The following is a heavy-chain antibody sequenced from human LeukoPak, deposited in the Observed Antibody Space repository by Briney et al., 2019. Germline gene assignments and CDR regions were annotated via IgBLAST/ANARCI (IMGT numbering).Heavy chain of an antibody. D-gene: IGHD2-15*01. V-gene: IGHV4-34*01. CDR3: ARGDLGYCSGGSCLGYYYYYGMDV. Sequence: PSETLSLTCAVYGGSFSGYYWSWIRQPPGKGLEWIGEINHSGSTNYNPSLKSRVTISVDTSKNQFSLKLSSVTAADTAVYYCARGDLGYCSGGSCLGYYYYYGMDVWGQGTTVTASS. CDR1: GGSFSGYY. CDR2: INHSGST. J-gene: IGHJ6*02.